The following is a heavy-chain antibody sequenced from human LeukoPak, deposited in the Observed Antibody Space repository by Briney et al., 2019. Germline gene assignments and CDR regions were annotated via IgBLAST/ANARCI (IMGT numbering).Heavy chain of an antibody. CDR1: GGSFSGYY. CDR2: IYYSGST. D-gene: IGHD2-2*01. V-gene: IGHV4-59*01. J-gene: IGHJ6*03. CDR3: ARGLSSTSSYYYYYMDV. Sequence: PSETLSLTCAVYGGSFSGYYWSWIRQPPGKGLEWIGYIYYSGSTNYNPSLKSRVTISVDTSKNQFSLKLTSVTAADTAVYYCARGLSSTSSYYYYYMDVWGKGTTVTVSS.